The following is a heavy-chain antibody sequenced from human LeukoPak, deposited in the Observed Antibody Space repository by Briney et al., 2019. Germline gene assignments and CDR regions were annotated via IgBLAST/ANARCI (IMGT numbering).Heavy chain of an antibody. CDR1: GFTFSSYE. J-gene: IGHJ5*02. CDR2: ISSSGSTI. Sequence: HPGGSLRLSCAASGFTFSSYEMNWVRQAPGKGLEWVSYISSSGSTIYYADSVKGRFTISRDNAKNSLYLQMNSLRTEDTAVYYCAKDLLDYQVRGIRLMSWFDPWGQGTLVTVSS. CDR3: AKDLLDYQVRGIRLMSWFDP. V-gene: IGHV3-48*03. D-gene: IGHD3-10*01.